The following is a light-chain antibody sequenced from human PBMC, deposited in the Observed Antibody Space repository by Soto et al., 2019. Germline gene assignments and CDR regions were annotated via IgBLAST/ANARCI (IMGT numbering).Light chain of an antibody. V-gene: IGKV3-20*01. CDR2: GAS. CDR3: QQYGSSPSIT. Sequence: EIVMTQSPATLSVSPGERATLSCRASQSVSIDLAWYQQRPGQAPRLLIYGASSRATGIPDRFSGSGSGTDFTLTISRLEPEDFAVYYCQQYGSSPSITFGQGTRLEIK. CDR1: QSVSID. J-gene: IGKJ5*01.